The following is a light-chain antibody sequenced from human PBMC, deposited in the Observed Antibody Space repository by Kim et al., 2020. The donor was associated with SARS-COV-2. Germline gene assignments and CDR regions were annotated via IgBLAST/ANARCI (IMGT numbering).Light chain of an antibody. CDR2: GKN. CDR1: SLRSYY. CDR3: NSRDSSGNHLGV. V-gene: IGLV3-19*01. J-gene: IGLJ2*01. Sequence: LGQTVRITCQGDSLRSYYASWYQQKPGQAPVLVIYGKNNRPSGIPDRFSGSSSGNTASLTITGAQAEDEADYYCNSRDSSGNHLGVFGGGTKLTVL.